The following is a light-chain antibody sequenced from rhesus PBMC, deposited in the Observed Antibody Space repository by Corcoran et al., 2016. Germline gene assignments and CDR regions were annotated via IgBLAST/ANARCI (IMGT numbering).Light chain of an antibody. CDR1: QGISSY. Sequence: DIQMTQSPSSLSASVGDRVTITCRASQGISSYLAWYQQKPGKAPKPLIYYASNLESGVPSRFSGRGSGTEVTLTISSLQPEDFATYYCQQYNSDPTFGQGTKVEIK. J-gene: IGKJ1*01. CDR2: YAS. CDR3: QQYNSDPT. V-gene: IGKV1-37*01.